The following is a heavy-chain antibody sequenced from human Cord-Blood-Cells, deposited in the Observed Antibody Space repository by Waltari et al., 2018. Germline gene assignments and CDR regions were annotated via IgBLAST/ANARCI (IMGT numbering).Heavy chain of an antibody. CDR1: GYTFTGYY. CDR3: ARTPPAIAARPFDY. J-gene: IGHJ4*02. V-gene: IGHV1-2*02. CDR2: INPNSGGT. Sequence: QVQPVQSGAEVKKPGASVKVSCKASGYTFTGYYMHLVRQAPGQGLEWMGWINPNSGGTNYAQKFQGRVTMTRDTSISTAYMELSRLRSDDTAVYYCARTPPAIAARPFDYWGQGTLVTVSS. D-gene: IGHD6-6*01.